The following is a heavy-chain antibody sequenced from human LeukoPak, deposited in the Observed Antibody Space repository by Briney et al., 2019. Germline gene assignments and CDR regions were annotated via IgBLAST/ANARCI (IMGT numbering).Heavy chain of an antibody. CDR1: GYTFTAYY. D-gene: IGHD4-23*01. J-gene: IGHJ3*02. CDR2: INPNSGGT. V-gene: IGHV1-2*02. Sequence: ASVEVSCKASGYTFTAYYIHWVRQAPGQGLEWMGWINPNSGGTNYALKFRGRVTMTRDTSISTASMELSRLISDDTAVYYCARPQDHGGNVENFNIWGQGTMVTVSS. CDR3: ARPQDHGGNVENFNI.